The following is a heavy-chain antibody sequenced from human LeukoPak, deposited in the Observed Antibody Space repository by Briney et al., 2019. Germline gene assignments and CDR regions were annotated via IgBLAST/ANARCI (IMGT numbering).Heavy chain of an antibody. Sequence: VKVSCKASGGTFSSYAINWVRQAPGQGLEWMGRIFPIFRTANYAQKFQGRVTVTTYESTSTAYMELSSLRPEDTAMYYCARDRGERDSTWSLPAHGFDIWGQGTMVTVSS. CDR3: ARDRGERDSTWSLPAHGFDI. CDR2: IFPIFRTA. CDR1: GGTFSSYA. J-gene: IGHJ3*02. D-gene: IGHD6-13*01. V-gene: IGHV1-69*05.